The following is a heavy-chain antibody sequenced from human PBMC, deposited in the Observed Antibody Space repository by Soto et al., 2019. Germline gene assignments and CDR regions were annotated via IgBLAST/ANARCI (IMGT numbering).Heavy chain of an antibody. CDR2: ISYDGSNK. CDR3: AKGACGGATCFSAY. D-gene: IGHD1-26*01. Sequence: PGGSLRLSCAASGFTFSSYGMHWVLQAPGKGLEWVAVISYDGSNKYYADSVTGRFTISRDNSKNTLYLQMNSLRAEDTAVYYCAKGACGGATCFSAYWGQGTLLTVSS. J-gene: IGHJ4*02. V-gene: IGHV3-30*18. CDR1: GFTFSSYG.